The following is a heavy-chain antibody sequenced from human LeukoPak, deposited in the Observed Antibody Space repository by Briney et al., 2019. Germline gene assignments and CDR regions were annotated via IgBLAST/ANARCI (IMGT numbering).Heavy chain of an antibody. CDR1: GFNFSSFG. V-gene: IGHV3-23*01. J-gene: IGHJ3*02. D-gene: IGHD6-19*01. CDR2: ISFIIST. CDR3: AKGTSSLNYDAFDI. Sequence: GGSLRLSCAASGFNFSSFGVNWVRQGPGKGLEWVSGISFIISTWSADSVKGRFTISRDNSKNTVYLQMNSLRDDDTAVYYCAKGTSSLNYDAFDIWGQRTLVTVSS.